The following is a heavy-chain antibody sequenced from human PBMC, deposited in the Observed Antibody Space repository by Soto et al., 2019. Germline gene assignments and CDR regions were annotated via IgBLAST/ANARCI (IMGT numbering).Heavy chain of an antibody. J-gene: IGHJ4*02. Sequence: QVQLVDSGGGLVKPGGSLRLSCAASGFIFSDFHMTWIRQAPGKGLELVAYISSSGDTIYYADSVRGRITISRDNDKDSMFLQMSSLRVEDTAVYYCVRDRRISGINRGLDYWGRGTLVTVSS. D-gene: IGHD1-20*01. V-gene: IGHV3-11*01. CDR2: ISSSGDTI. CDR1: GFIFSDFH. CDR3: VRDRRISGINRGLDY.